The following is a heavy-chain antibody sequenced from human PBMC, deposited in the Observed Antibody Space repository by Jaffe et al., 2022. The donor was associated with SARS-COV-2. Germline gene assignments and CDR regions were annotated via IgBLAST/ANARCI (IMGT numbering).Heavy chain of an antibody. V-gene: IGHV4-59*01. D-gene: IGHD3-10*01. J-gene: IGHJ4*02. Sequence: QVQLQESGPGLVKPSETLALTCTVSGGSISRYYWSWIRQPPGKGLEWIGYIYYSGSTNYNPSLKSRVTISVDTSKNQFSLRLRSVTAADTAVYYCARDQRGDFDTNTYYMDYFDQWGQGTLVTVSS. CDR3: ARDQRGDFDTNTYYMDYFDQ. CDR1: GGSISRYY. CDR2: IYYSGST.